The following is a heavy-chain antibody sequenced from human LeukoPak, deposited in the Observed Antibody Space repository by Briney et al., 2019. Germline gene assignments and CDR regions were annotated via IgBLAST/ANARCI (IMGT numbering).Heavy chain of an antibody. CDR3: ARGYNFFDY. Sequence: GASVKVSCEASGYTFTDYYMHWVRQAPGQGLEWMGWISPHSGATNYAQKFQGSITMTRETSISTAYLEVSRLRSDDTAVYYCARGYNFFDYWGQGTLVTVSS. D-gene: IGHD1-14*01. CDR1: GYTFTDYY. J-gene: IGHJ4*02. V-gene: IGHV1-2*02. CDR2: ISPHSGAT.